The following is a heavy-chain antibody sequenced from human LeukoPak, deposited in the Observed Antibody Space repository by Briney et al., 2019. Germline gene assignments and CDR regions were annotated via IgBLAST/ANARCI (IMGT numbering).Heavy chain of an antibody. CDR1: GASISPYY. D-gene: IGHD3-10*01. Sequence: SETLSLTCTVSGASISPYYWTWIRQPAGKGLEWIGRLYPSGSSDQNPSLKSRVSISVGTSSNQFSLRVTSVTAADTATYYCARDLSGSLYSDYLGQGILVTVSA. J-gene: IGHJ4*02. CDR2: LYPSGSS. CDR3: ARDLSGSLYSDY. V-gene: IGHV4-4*07.